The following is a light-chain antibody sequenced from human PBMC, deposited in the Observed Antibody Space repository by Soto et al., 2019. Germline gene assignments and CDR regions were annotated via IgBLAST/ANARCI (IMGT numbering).Light chain of an antibody. CDR2: VVG. Sequence: QSVLTQPASVSGSPGQSITISCTGTSTDVGSYNLVSWYQHHQGKAPKLMIYVVGKRPSGVSSRFSGSKSGNTASLTISGLQAEDEADYYCCSYAGSGTPYVFGTGTKVTVL. V-gene: IGLV2-23*02. CDR3: CSYAGSGTPYV. CDR1: STDVGSYNL. J-gene: IGLJ1*01.